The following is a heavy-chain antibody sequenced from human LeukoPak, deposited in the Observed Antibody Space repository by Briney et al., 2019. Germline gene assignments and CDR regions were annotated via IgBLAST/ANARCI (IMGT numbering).Heavy chain of an antibody. Sequence: ASVKVSCKASGYTFTSYGISWVRQAPGQGLEWMGWISAYNGNTNYAQKLQGRVTMTTDTPTSTAYMELRSLRSDDTAVYYCALGYCSGGSCYDYYHMDVWGKGTTVNVSS. CDR3: ALGYCSGGSCYDYYHMDV. J-gene: IGHJ6*03. V-gene: IGHV1-18*01. CDR1: GYTFTSYG. D-gene: IGHD2-15*01. CDR2: ISAYNGNT.